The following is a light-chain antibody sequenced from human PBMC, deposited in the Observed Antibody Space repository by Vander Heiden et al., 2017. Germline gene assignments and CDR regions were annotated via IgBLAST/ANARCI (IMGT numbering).Light chain of an antibody. V-gene: IGLV1-44*01. Sequence: QSVLTQPPSLSGTPGQRGTISCSGSHSNIGRNPVNWFQQLPGTAPKLLIYTYNQRPSGVPDRFSGSRPGTPASLAISGLQSEDEADYYCAAWDDSLNGWVFGGGTRLTVL. CDR3: AAWDDSLNGWV. J-gene: IGLJ3*02. CDR1: HSNIGRNP. CDR2: TYN.